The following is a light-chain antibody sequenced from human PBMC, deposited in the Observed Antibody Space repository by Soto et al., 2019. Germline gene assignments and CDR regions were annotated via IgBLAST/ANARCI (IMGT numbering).Light chain of an antibody. CDR1: SSNIGAGYD. CDR3: QSYDSSLSAVV. Sequence: QSVLTQPPSVSGAPGQRVTISCTGSSSNIGAGYDVHWYQQLPGTAPKLLIYGTSNRPSGVPDRFSGSKSGTSASLAITGLQAEDEADYYCQSYDSSLSAVVFGGGTKFTVL. J-gene: IGLJ2*01. V-gene: IGLV1-40*01. CDR2: GTS.